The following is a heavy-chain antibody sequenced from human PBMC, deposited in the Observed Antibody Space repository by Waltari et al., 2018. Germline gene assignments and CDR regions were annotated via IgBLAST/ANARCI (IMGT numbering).Heavy chain of an antibody. D-gene: IGHD1-26*01. CDR2: TYYRSKWYN. Sequence: QVQLQRSGPGRVKPSPTLSLTCAISGTTVSNNSAPWTWIRTSQSTGLEWLGSTYYRSKWYNDYAVSVKSRITINPDTSKNQFSLQLNSVTPEDTAVYYCARADRVSSGSYKGWFDPWGQGTLVTVSS. CDR3: ARADRVSSGSYKGWFDP. V-gene: IGHV6-1*01. CDR1: GTTVSNNSAP. J-gene: IGHJ5*02.